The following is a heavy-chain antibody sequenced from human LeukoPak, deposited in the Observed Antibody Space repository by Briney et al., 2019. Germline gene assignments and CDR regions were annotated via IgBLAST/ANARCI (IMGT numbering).Heavy chain of an antibody. J-gene: IGHJ4*02. CDR3: ARDDDTPFDY. D-gene: IGHD3-9*01. Sequence: GSLRLSCAASGFSFSSSSMNWVRQAPGKGLEWIGHIYVSGSTNYNPSLKSRVTISVDTSKNQFSLKLSSVTAADTAVYYCARDDDTPFDYWGQGTLVTVSS. CDR2: IYVSGST. CDR1: GFSFSSSS. V-gene: IGHV4-4*08.